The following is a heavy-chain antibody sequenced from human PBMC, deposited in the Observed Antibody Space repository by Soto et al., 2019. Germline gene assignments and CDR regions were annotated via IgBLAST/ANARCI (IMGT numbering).Heavy chain of an antibody. V-gene: IGHV3-30*03. CDR3: ATIAAPPAFNI. CDR1: GFIFSSYG. Sequence: VQLLESGGGVVQPGRSLRLSCAASGFIFSSYGMNWVRQAPGKGLEWVAVISFDGSFKYYADSVKGRFTISRDNSKNTLYLQINSLRTEYTAVYYCATIAAPPAFNIWGQGTMVTVSS. D-gene: IGHD6-13*01. J-gene: IGHJ3*02. CDR2: ISFDGSFK.